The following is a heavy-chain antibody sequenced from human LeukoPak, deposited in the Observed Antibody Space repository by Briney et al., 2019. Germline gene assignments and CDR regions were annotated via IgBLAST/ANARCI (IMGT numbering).Heavy chain of an antibody. V-gene: IGHV3-7*05. CDR3: ATGGATTSFSRFDY. J-gene: IGHJ4*02. CDR2: INPDGGVQ. D-gene: IGHD4-11*01. Sequence: GGSLRLSCAASGFTFSTYWMTWVRQAPGKGLEWVANINPDGGVQYYVDSLKGRFTVSRDNAKSSLYLQMNSLRGEDTAVYYCATGGATTSFSRFDYWGQGTLVTVSS. CDR1: GFTFSTYW.